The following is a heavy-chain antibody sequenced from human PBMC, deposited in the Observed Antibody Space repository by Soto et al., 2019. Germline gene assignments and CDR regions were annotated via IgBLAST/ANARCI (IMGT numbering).Heavy chain of an antibody. J-gene: IGHJ4*02. CDR1: GAPFGAYS. CDR2: IIPIFGTA. D-gene: IGHD1-26*01. Sequence: QVQLVQSGAEVKKPGSSVKVSCKAFGAPFGAYSINWVRQAPGQGLEWMGEIIPIFGTANYAQKFQGRVTITADESTSTAYMELSSLRSEDTAVYYCARDGGRHSGGIDYWGQGTLVTVSS. V-gene: IGHV1-69*01. CDR3: ARDGGRHSGGIDY.